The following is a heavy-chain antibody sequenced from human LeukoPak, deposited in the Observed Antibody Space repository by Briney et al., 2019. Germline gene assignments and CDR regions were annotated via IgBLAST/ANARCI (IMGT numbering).Heavy chain of an antibody. V-gene: IGHV4-39*01. J-gene: IGHJ3*02. Sequence: PSQTLSLTCTVSGGSISSSIYYWGWIRQPPGKGLEWIGTIYYSGSTYYNPSLKTRVTISVDTSKNQFSLKLSSVTAADTAVYYCARRGDSSGYANADDAFDIWGQGTMVTVSS. CDR2: IYYSGST. CDR3: ARRGDSSGYANADDAFDI. CDR1: GGSISSSIYY. D-gene: IGHD3-22*01.